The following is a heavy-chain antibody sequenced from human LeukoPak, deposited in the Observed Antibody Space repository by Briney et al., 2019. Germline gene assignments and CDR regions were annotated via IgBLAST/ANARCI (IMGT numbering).Heavy chain of an antibody. Sequence: GGSLRLSCAASEFTVSSNYISWVRQAPGKGLEWVSVIYAGGTTNYADSVKGRFTISRDNSKNTVYLQMSSLRAEDTAVYYCARGLHSIGSPFDTWGQGTLVIVSS. V-gene: IGHV3-66*01. J-gene: IGHJ4*02. D-gene: IGHD3-22*01. CDR3: ARGLHSIGSPFDT. CDR1: EFTVSSNY. CDR2: IYAGGTT.